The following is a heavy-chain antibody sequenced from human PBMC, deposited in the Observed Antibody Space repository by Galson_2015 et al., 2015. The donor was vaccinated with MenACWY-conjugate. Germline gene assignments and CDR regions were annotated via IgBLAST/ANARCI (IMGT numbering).Heavy chain of an antibody. Sequence: SLRLSCAASGFTFSSYAMSWVRQAPGKGLEWVSAISGSGGSTYYADSVKGRFTISRDNSKNTLYLQMNSLRAEDTAVYYCAKDNNWNYGAFGFDPWGQGTLVTVSS. J-gene: IGHJ5*02. V-gene: IGHV3-23*01. CDR3: AKDNNWNYGAFGFDP. CDR1: GFTFSSYA. D-gene: IGHD1-7*01. CDR2: ISGSGGST.